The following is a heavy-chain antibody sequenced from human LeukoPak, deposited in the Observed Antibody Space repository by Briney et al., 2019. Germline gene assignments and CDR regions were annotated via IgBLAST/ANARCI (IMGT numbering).Heavy chain of an antibody. D-gene: IGHD3-3*01. CDR3: ARVGYDFWSGPHRWFDP. CDR2: INPSGGST. CDR1: GYTFTSYY. J-gene: IGHJ5*02. Sequence: ASVKVSCKASGYTFTSYYMHWVRQAPGQGLEWMGIINPSGGSTSYAQKFQGRVTMTRDTSTSTAYMELSSLRSEDTAVYYCARVGYDFWSGPHRWFDPWGQGTLVTVSS. V-gene: IGHV1-46*01.